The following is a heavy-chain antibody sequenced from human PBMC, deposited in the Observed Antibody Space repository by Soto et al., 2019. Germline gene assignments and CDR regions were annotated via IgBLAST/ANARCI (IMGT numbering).Heavy chain of an antibody. CDR3: ARGYPSIVVVPAATRTNWFDP. Sequence: QVQLQESGPGLVKPSQTLSLTCTVSGGSISSGGYYWSWIRQHPGKGLEWIGYIYYSGSTYYNPSLKRRVTISVDTSKNQFSLKLSSVTAADTAVYYCARGYPSIVVVPAATRTNWFDPWGQGTLVTVSS. CDR2: IYYSGST. D-gene: IGHD2-2*01. J-gene: IGHJ5*02. V-gene: IGHV4-31*03. CDR1: GGSISSGGYY.